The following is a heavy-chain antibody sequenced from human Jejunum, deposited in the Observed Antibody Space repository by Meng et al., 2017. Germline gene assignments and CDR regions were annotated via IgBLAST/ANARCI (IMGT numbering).Heavy chain of an antibody. V-gene: IGHV3-23*01. CDR3: AKDPNGDYLGAFDF. J-gene: IGHJ3*01. CDR1: GFTFSNYA. CDR2: LKGAGGAGGGT. Sequence: GESLKISCAGSGFTFSNYAMIWIRQAPGKGLEWVSSLKGAGGAGGGTHYAESVKGRFSISRDNSKNTLYLQMNSLRDEDTAVYYCAKDPNGDYLGAFDFWGQGTMVTVSS. D-gene: IGHD4-17*01.